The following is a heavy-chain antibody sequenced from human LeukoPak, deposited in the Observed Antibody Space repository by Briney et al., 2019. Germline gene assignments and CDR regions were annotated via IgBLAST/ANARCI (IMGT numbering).Heavy chain of an antibody. Sequence: SETLSLTCTVSGGSITNYYWSWIRQPPGKGLEWLGYIYYTGATKYNPSLESRVTISVDTSKNQFSLQLNSVTPEDTAVYYCAREQYSGSYAFDYWGQGTLVTVSS. J-gene: IGHJ4*02. D-gene: IGHD1-26*01. CDR2: IYYTGAT. V-gene: IGHV4-59*12. CDR3: AREQYSGSYAFDY. CDR1: GGSITNYY.